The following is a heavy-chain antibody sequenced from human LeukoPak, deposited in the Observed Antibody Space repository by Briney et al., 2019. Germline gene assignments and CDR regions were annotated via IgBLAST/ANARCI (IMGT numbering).Heavy chain of an antibody. D-gene: IGHD3-22*01. CDR1: GFTFSGSA. J-gene: IGHJ3*02. CDR2: IRSKANSYAT. Sequence: PGGSLTLSCAASGFTFSGSAMHWVRQASGKGLEWAGRIRSKANSYATAYAASVKGRFTISRDDSKNTAYLQMNSLKTEDTAVYYCTSYYDSSGYSYDAFDIWGQGTMVTVSS. V-gene: IGHV3-73*01. CDR3: TSYYDSSGYSYDAFDI.